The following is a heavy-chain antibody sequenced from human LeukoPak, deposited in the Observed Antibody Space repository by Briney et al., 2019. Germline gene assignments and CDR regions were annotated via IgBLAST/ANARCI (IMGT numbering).Heavy chain of an antibody. V-gene: IGHV3-30*18. CDR1: GFTFSSYS. CDR3: AKSEGVYYDVPPRGY. D-gene: IGHD3-3*01. CDR2: ISYDGSNK. J-gene: IGHJ4*02. Sequence: PGGSLRLSCAASGFTFSSYSMNWVRQAPGKGLEWVAVISYDGSNKYYADSVKGRFTISRDNSKNTLSLQMNSLRAEDTAVYYCAKSEGVYYDVPPRGYWGQGTLVTVSS.